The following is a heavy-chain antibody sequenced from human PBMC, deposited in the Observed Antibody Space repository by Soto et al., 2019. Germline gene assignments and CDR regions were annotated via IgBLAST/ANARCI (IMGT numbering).Heavy chain of an antibody. CDR2: IYYSGST. V-gene: IGHV4-59*01. D-gene: IGHD5-18*01. J-gene: IGHJ5*02. Sequence: PSETLSLTCTVSGGSISSYYWSWIRQPPGKGLEWIGYIYYSGSTNYNPSLKSRVTISVDTSKNQFSLKLSSVTAADTAVYYCAREEQLLNWFDPWGQGTLVTVSS. CDR1: GGSISSYY. CDR3: AREEQLLNWFDP.